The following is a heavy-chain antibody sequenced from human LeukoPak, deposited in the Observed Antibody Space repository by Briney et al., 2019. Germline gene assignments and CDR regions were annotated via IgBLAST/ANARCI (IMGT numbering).Heavy chain of an antibody. CDR2: IIPIFGTA. V-gene: IGHV1-69*13. D-gene: IGHD3-9*01. CDR3: ARAVLRYFDWLHPNWFDP. J-gene: IGHJ5*02. CDR1: GGTFSSYA. Sequence: SVKVSCKASGGTFSSYAISWVRQAPGQGLEWMGGIIPIFGTADYAQKFQGRVTITADESTSTAYMELSSLRSEDTAVYYCARAVLRYFDWLHPNWFDPWGQGTLVTASS.